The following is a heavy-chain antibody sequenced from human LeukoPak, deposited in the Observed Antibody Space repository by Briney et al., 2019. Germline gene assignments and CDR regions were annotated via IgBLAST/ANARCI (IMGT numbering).Heavy chain of an antibody. CDR2: MHPGNGNT. CDR3: AREVSHFVGGDRYSFDF. J-gene: IGHJ4*02. CDR1: GYRFISHY. Sequence: ASVKVSCKASGYRFISHYIHWVRQAPGQGPEWLGWMHPGNGNTRYPEKFEGRVTMTRDTSSNTAYMDLTSLRSDDTAVYYCAREVSHFVGGDRYSFDFWGQRALVTVSS. V-gene: IGHV1-2*02. D-gene: IGHD2-21*02.